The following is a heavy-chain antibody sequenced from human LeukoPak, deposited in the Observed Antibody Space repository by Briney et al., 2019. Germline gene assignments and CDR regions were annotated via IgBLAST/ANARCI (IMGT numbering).Heavy chain of an antibody. CDR1: GFTVSSNY. CDR2: IYSGGST. CDR3: ARDATLHYDSSGYFDY. Sequence: PGGSLRLSCAASGFTVSSNYMSWVRQAPGKGLEWVSVIYSGGSTYYADSVKGRFTISRDNSKNTLYLQMNSLRAEDTAVYYCARDATLHYDSSGYFDYWGQGTLVTVSS. J-gene: IGHJ4*02. D-gene: IGHD3-22*01. V-gene: IGHV3-53*01.